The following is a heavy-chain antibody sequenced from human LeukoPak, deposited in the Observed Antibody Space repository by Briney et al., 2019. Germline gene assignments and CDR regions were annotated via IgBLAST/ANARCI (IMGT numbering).Heavy chain of an antibody. CDR1: GFTFSTYA. V-gene: IGHV3-23*01. D-gene: IGHD3-22*01. Sequence: PGGSLRLSCAASGFTFSTYAMSWVRQAPGKGLEWVSAISGSGGRTFYADPVKGRFTISRDTSKNTVYLQMNSLKADDTAVYYCAKDRAYLFDSSGYYDNWGQGTLVTVSS. CDR2: ISGSGGRT. J-gene: IGHJ4*02. CDR3: AKDRAYLFDSSGYYDN.